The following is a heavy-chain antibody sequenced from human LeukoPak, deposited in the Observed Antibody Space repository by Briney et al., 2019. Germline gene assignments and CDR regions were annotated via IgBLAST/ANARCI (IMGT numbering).Heavy chain of an antibody. D-gene: IGHD3-22*01. CDR1: GGSISSSSYY. CDR3: ARAALYYYDSSGYALYYFDY. V-gene: IGHV4-39*07. Sequence: PSETLSLTCTVSGGSISSSSYYWGWIRQPPGKGLEWIGSIYYSGSTYYNPSLKSRVTISVDTSKNQFSLKLSSVTAADTAVYYCARAALYYYDSSGYALYYFDYWGQGTLVTVSS. J-gene: IGHJ4*02. CDR2: IYYSGST.